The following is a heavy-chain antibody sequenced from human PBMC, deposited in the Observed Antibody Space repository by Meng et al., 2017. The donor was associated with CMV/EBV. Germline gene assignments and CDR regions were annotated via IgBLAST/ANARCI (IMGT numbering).Heavy chain of an antibody. J-gene: IGHJ6*02. Sequence: SVKVSCKASGGTFSSYAISWVRQATGQGLEWMGGIIPILGIANYAQKFQGRVTITADKSTSTAYMELSSLRSEDTAVYYCARRVDIVVVPATMYYYYGMDVWGQGTTVTVSS. CDR2: IIPILGIA. V-gene: IGHV1-69*10. D-gene: IGHD2-2*03. CDR3: ARRVDIVVVPATMYYYYGMDV. CDR1: GGTFSSYA.